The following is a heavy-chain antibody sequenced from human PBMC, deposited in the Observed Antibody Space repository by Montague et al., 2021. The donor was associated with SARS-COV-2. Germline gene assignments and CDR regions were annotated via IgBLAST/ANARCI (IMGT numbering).Heavy chain of an antibody. D-gene: IGHD3-22*01. CDR3: ASPKEGSGYYRPFDY. J-gene: IGHJ4*02. Sequence: SETLSLTCGVSGASVTSTNWWSWVRQPTGKGLEWIGEIYHTGNTNYSPSLKNRVSIPLDKSKNQLSLRLNSVTAADTAAYYCASPKEGSGYYRPFDYWGQGILVTVSS. CDR2: IYHTGNT. V-gene: IGHV4-4*02. CDR1: GASVTSTNW.